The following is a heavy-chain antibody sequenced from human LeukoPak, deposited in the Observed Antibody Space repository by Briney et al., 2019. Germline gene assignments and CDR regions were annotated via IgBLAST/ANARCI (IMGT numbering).Heavy chain of an antibody. D-gene: IGHD2-8*01. CDR2: IYPGDSDT. Sequence: RGESLKISCKGSGYSFTSYWIGWLGQIPAKGREWMGIIYPGDSDTRYSPSFQGQVTISAAKSISTAYLQWSSLKASDTAMYSCARHRDSCINAVCYSDYWGQGTLVTVSS. CDR1: GYSFTSYW. CDR3: ARHRDSCINAVCYSDY. V-gene: IGHV5-51*01. J-gene: IGHJ4*02.